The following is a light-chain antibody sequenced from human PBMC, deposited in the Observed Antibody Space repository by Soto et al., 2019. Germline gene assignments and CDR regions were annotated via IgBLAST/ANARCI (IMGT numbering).Light chain of an antibody. J-gene: IGKJ2*03. Sequence: DIQMTQSPSSLSASVGDRVTITCRASQSISNYLNWYQHKPGKAPKLLIYGISNLQGGVPSRFSGSGSGSDFTLTISSLQPEDFATYYCQQSFSTPYSFGQGTK. CDR3: QQSFSTPYS. V-gene: IGKV1-39*01. CDR2: GIS. CDR1: QSISNY.